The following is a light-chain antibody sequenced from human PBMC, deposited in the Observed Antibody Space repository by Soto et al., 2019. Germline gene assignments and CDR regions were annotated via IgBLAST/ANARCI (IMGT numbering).Light chain of an antibody. CDR3: QHYNSDPWT. CDR1: QTIRRW. Sequence: DIEMTQSASTLSASVGDRVTITCRASQTIRRWLARYQQRPGKAPKVLIYDASTLESGVPARFSGSGSETEFTLTITSLQPEDSATYYCQHYNSDPWTFGQGTKVEIK. V-gene: IGKV1-5*01. J-gene: IGKJ1*01. CDR2: DAS.